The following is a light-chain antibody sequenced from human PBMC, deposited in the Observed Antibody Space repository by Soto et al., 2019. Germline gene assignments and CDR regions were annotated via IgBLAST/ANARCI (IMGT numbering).Light chain of an antibody. CDR2: AAS. Sequence: DVQMTQSPSSLSANVGDRVTITCRASQSISSYLNWYQQKPGKAPKLLLYAASSLQSGVPSRFSGSGSGTDFTLTISSLQPEDFATYFCQQSDSTPITFGQGTRLEI. CDR3: QQSDSTPIT. V-gene: IGKV1-39*01. CDR1: QSISSY. J-gene: IGKJ5*01.